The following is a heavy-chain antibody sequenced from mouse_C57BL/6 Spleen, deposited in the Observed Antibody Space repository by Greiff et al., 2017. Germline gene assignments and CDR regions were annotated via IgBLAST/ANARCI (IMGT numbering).Heavy chain of an antibody. Sequence: QVQLQQSGAELVKPGASVKISCKASGYAFSSYWMNWVKQRPGKGLEWIGQIYPGDGDTNYNGKFKGKATLTADKSSSAAYMQLSSLTSEDSAVYFRETTVVAPFAYWGQGTTLTVSA. V-gene: IGHV1-80*01. D-gene: IGHD1-1*01. CDR1: GYAFSSYW. CDR2: IYPGDGDT. CDR3: ETTVVAPFAY. J-gene: IGHJ2*01.